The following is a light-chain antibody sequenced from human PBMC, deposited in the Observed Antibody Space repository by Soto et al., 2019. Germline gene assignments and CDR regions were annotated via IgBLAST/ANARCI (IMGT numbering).Light chain of an antibody. Sequence: EIVMTQSPATLSVSPGERATLSCRASQSFSILLAWYQQKPGQAPRLLIHGAPTRATGIPARFSGSGSGTEFTLTISSLQSEDFAVYYCQQYNNWPRTFGQGTKVDI. CDR1: QSFSIL. CDR3: QQYNNWPRT. V-gene: IGKV3-15*01. CDR2: GAP. J-gene: IGKJ1*01.